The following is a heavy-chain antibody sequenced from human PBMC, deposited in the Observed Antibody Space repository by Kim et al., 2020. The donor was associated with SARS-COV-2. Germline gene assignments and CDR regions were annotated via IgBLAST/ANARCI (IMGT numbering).Heavy chain of an antibody. CDR2: IYYSGST. Sequence: SETLSLTCTVSGGSISSYYWSWIRQPPGKGLEWIGYIYYSGSTNYNPSLKSRVTISVDTSKNQFSLKLSSVTAADTAVYYCARLNTRVLRFLEWTSRGTFLERHHYYYYYYMDVWGKGTTVTVSS. CDR1: GGSISSYY. D-gene: IGHD3-3*01. CDR3: ARLNTRVLRFLEWTSRGTFLERHHYYYYYYMDV. J-gene: IGHJ6*03. V-gene: IGHV4-59*08.